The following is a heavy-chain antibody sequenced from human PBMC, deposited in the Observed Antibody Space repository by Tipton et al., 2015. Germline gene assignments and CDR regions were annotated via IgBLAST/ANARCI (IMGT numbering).Heavy chain of an antibody. CDR3: ARAVISADSY. J-gene: IGHJ4*02. Sequence: LSLTCAVSGDSNGRSYWWTWVRQPPQGGLEWVATIKPDGTEKYYVDSVKGRFTISRDNAKNSLYLQMNSLRAEDTAVYYCARAVISADSYWGQGTLVTVSS. CDR2: IKPDGTEK. V-gene: IGHV3-7*01. D-gene: IGHD6-13*01. CDR1: GDSNGRSYW.